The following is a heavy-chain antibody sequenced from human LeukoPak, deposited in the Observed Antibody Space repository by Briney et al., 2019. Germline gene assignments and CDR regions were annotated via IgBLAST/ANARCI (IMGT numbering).Heavy chain of an antibody. D-gene: IGHD3-3*01. J-gene: IGHJ6*02. Sequence: PGRSLRLSCAASGFTFSSYGMHWVRQAPGKGLEWVSCISSGGSTIYYADSVKGRFTISRDNAKNSLYLQMNSLRAEDTAVYYCARVGSDFWSGYTHYYYYYGMDVWGQGTTVTVSS. V-gene: IGHV3-48*04. CDR1: GFTFSSYG. CDR3: ARVGSDFWSGYTHYYYYYGMDV. CDR2: ISSGGSTI.